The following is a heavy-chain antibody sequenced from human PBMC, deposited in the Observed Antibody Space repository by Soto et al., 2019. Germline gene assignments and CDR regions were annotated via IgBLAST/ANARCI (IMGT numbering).Heavy chain of an antibody. CDR3: ARVIPGVEAWFDP. CDR2: IFHTGGK. CDR1: GDSINNTYW. Sequence: QVQLQESGPGLVEPSGTLSLTCFVSGDSINNTYWWSWVRQAPGKGLEWIGEIFHTGGKSYMPSLRGRITLSVDTSKNQFSLKLTSVTAADTAVYYCARVIPGVEAWFDPWGQGTLVTVSS. V-gene: IGHV4-4*02. D-gene: IGHD2-2*01. J-gene: IGHJ5*02.